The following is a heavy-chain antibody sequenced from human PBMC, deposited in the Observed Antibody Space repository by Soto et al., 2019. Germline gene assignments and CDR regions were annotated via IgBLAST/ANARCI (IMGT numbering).Heavy chain of an antibody. CDR1: GYTFSSYD. Sequence: QVQLVQSGAEVKKPGASVKVSRKASGYTFSSYDINWVRQATGQGLEWMGWLNPNSGDTGYAQKFQGRVTLTRNTSINTASIELSSLTSDGTAVYYCATSGGGWYLYWGQGTLVTVSS. J-gene: IGHJ4*02. D-gene: IGHD6-19*01. CDR3: ATSGGGWYLY. V-gene: IGHV1-8*01. CDR2: LNPNSGDT.